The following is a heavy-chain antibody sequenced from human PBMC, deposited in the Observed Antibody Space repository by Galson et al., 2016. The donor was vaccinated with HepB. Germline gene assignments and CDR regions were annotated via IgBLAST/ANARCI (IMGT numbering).Heavy chain of an antibody. J-gene: IGHJ6*04. D-gene: IGHD3-10*01. CDR2: FDPEDGET. Sequence: SVKVSCKVSGNSLAELFIHWVRLAPGKGLEWMGGFDPEDGETTYAQKFQGRVSMTEDTSTDTGYMELSSLRHDDTAVYYCATVGSYTTSSPYYYYYFGMDVWGKGTGHRLL. V-gene: IGHV1-24*01. CDR3: ATVGSYTTSSPYYYYYFGMDV. CDR1: GNSLAELF.